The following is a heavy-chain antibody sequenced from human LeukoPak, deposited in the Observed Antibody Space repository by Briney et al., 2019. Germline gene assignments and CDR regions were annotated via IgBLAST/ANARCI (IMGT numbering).Heavy chain of an antibody. CDR2: MSPNSGNT. D-gene: IGHD7-27*01. Sequence: ASVKASCKASGYTFTSYDINWVRQATGQGPEWMGWMSPNSGNTGYAQKFQGRVTMTRSTSMSTAYMELSSLRSEDTAVYYCARGPPNWEYDYWGQGTLVTVSS. CDR1: GYTFTSYD. CDR3: ARGPPNWEYDY. J-gene: IGHJ4*02. V-gene: IGHV1-8*01.